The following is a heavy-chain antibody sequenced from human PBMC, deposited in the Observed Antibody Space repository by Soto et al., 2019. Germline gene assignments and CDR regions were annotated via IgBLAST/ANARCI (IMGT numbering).Heavy chain of an antibody. D-gene: IGHD1-26*01. CDR2: INPSGGST. Sequence: GASVKVSCKASGYTFTSYYMHWVRQAPGQGLEWMGIINPSGGSTSYAQKFQGRVTMTRDTSTSTAYMELRSLRSDDTAVYYCARSGVWEPRDYWGQGTLVTVSS. CDR3: ARSGVWEPRDY. CDR1: GYTFTSYY. V-gene: IGHV1-46*01. J-gene: IGHJ4*02.